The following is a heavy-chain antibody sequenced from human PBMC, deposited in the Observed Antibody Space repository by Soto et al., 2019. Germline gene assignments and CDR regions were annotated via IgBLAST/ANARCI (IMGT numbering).Heavy chain of an antibody. D-gene: IGHD3-22*01. Sequence: PGGSLRLSCAASGFTFSSYAMSWVRQAPGKGLEWVSAISGSGGSTYYADSVKGRFTISRDNSKNTLYLQMNSLRAEDTAVYYCAKDWGYYDSSGYYLNWFDPWGQGTLVTVSS. CDR1: GFTFSSYA. V-gene: IGHV3-23*01. CDR2: ISGSGGST. J-gene: IGHJ5*02. CDR3: AKDWGYYDSSGYYLNWFDP.